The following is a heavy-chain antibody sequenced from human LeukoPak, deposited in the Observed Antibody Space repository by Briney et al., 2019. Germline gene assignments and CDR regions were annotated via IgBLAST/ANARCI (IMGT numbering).Heavy chain of an antibody. CDR1: GFTLSSNY. Sequence: GGSLRLSCAASGFTLSSNYMSWVRQAPGKGLEWVSVLYSDGSTYYADSVKGRFTISRDNFKNTLYLQMNSLRAEDTAVYYCARISFGGSYETWGQGTLVTVSS. CDR3: ARISFGGSYET. D-gene: IGHD3-16*01. V-gene: IGHV3-53*01. J-gene: IGHJ5*02. CDR2: LYSDGST.